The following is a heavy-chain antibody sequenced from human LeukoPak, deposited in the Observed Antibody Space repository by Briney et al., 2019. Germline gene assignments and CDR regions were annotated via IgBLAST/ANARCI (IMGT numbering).Heavy chain of an antibody. CDR1: GFTFSSYR. J-gene: IGHJ6*03. D-gene: IGHD4-17*01. V-gene: IGHV3-7*01. Sequence: GGSLRLSCAASGFTFSSYRMNWVRQAPGKGLEWVANIKQDGSEKYYVDSVKGRFTISRDNAKNSLYLQMNSLRAEDTAVYYCARDVYGDYYYYYYMDVWGKGTTVTVSS. CDR3: ARDVYGDYYYYYYMDV. CDR2: IKQDGSEK.